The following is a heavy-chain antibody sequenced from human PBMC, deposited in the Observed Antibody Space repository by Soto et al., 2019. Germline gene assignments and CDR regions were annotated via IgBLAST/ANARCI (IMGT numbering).Heavy chain of an antibody. V-gene: IGHV3-30*03. J-gene: IGHJ6*02. Sequence: GGSLRLSCAASGFTFSSYGMHWVRQAPGKGLEWVAVISYDGSNKYYADSVKGRFTISRDNSKNTLYLQMNSLRAEDTAVYYCARDYMMVRGVRSGNYYYYGMDVWGQGTTVTVSS. CDR3: ARDYMMVRGVRSGNYYYYGMDV. D-gene: IGHD3-10*01. CDR2: ISYDGSNK. CDR1: GFTFSSYG.